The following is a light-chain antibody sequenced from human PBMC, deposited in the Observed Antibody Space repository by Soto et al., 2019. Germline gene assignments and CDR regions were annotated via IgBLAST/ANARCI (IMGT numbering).Light chain of an antibody. Sequence: EIVLTRSPATLSLSPGERATLSCRASPSVTNYLAWYQQKPGQAPRLLIYGAFNRATGIPARFSGSGSGTDFTLTISSLEPEDFAVYYCQQRNIWPPVTFGQGTRLEI. V-gene: IGKV3-11*01. CDR3: QQRNIWPPVT. J-gene: IGKJ5*01. CDR2: GAF. CDR1: PSVTNY.